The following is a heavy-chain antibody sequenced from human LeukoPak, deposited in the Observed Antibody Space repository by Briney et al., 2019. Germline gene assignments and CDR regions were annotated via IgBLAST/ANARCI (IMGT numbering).Heavy chain of an antibody. V-gene: IGHV1-2*02. CDR3: ASGSVPSIVRGVTSNWFDP. D-gene: IGHD3-10*01. CDR2: INPNSGGT. CDR1: GYTFTGYY. J-gene: IGHJ5*02. Sequence: ASVKVSCKASGYTFTGYYMHWVRQAPGQGLEWMGWINPNSGGTNYAQKFQGRVTMTRDTSISTAYMELSRLRSDDTAVYYCASGSVPSIVRGVTSNWFDPWGQGTLVTVSS.